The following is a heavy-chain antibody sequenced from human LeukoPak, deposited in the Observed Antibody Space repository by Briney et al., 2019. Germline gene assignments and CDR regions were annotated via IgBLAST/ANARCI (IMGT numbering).Heavy chain of an antibody. V-gene: IGHV3-7*03. CDR2: INHNGNVN. D-gene: IGHD3-16*01. CDR3: ARGGGLDV. Sequence: GGSLRLSCAASDFTFSTYNMHWARQAPGKGLEWVASINHNGNVNYYVDSVKGRFTISRDNAKNSLYLQMSNLRAEDTAVYFCARGGGLDVWGQGATVTVSS. CDR1: DFTFSTYN. J-gene: IGHJ6*02.